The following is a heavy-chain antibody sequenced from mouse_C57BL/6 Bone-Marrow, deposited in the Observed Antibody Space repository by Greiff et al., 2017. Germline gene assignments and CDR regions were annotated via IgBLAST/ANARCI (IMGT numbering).Heavy chain of an antibody. Sequence: EVQRVESGAGLVKPGGSLKLSCAASGFTFSSYAMSWVRQTPEKRLEWVAYISSGGDYIYYADTVKGRFTISRDNARNTLYLQMSSLKSEDTAMYYCTRDYYGSSFYAMDYWGQGTSVTVSS. CDR3: TRDYYGSSFYAMDY. CDR2: ISSGGDYI. D-gene: IGHD1-1*01. V-gene: IGHV5-9-1*02. J-gene: IGHJ4*01. CDR1: GFTFSSYA.